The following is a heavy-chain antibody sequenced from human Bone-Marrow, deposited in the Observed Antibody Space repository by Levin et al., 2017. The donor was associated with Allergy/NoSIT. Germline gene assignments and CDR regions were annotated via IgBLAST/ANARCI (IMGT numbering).Heavy chain of an antibody. CDR3: ARDMSNWSASDF. Sequence: ASVKVSCKASGYTFIGYNIHWVRQAPGQGLEWMGRINPNSGATNYAQKFHGRVIMTRDTSISTAYMELSRLRSDDTAVYYCARDMSNWSASDFWGQGTLVTVSS. V-gene: IGHV1-2*06. CDR2: INPNSGAT. CDR1: GYTFIGYN. D-gene: IGHD1-20*01. J-gene: IGHJ4*02.